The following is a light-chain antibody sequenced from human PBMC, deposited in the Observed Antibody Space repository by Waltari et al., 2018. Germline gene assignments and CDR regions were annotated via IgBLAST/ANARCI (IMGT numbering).Light chain of an antibody. Sequence: DIQMTQSPSSLSATVGDRVTITCRASQSVKNNLAWYQQAPGKAPKVLLHKASRVESGAPSRFSGSGYGTEFTLTISSLQPDDFATYYCQEYDSLPVTFGGGTKVEI. J-gene: IGKJ4*01. V-gene: IGKV1-5*03. CDR1: QSVKNN. CDR2: KAS. CDR3: QEYDSLPVT.